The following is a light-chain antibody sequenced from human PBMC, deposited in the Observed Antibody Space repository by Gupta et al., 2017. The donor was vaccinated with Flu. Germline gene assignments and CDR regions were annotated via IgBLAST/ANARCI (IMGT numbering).Light chain of an antibody. J-gene: IGKJ1*01. CDR1: QNVNSW. CDR2: KAS. CDR3: QQYYMFPTT. V-gene: IGKV1-5*03. Sequence: DIQMTQSPSTLAASVGDRVTLTCRASQNVNSWLAWYQQRPGKAPTLLIYKASTLHTGVSSRFSGRGSGTEFTLTISSLQPDDLATYYCQQYYMFPTTFGQGTKVELK.